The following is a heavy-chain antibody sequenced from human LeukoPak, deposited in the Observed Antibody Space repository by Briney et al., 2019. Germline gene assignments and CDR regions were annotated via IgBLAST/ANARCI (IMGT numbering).Heavy chain of an antibody. CDR3: ARTNWDCGGDCYSL. J-gene: IGHJ4*02. CDR1: GYTFTSYY. CDR2: INPSGGST. Sequence: GASVKVSCKASGYTFTSYYMHWVRQAPGQGLEWMGIINPSGGSTSYAQKFQGRVTITADKSTSTAYMELSSLRSEDTAVYYCARTNWDCGGDCYSLWGQGTLVTVSS. V-gene: IGHV1-46*01. D-gene: IGHD2-21*02.